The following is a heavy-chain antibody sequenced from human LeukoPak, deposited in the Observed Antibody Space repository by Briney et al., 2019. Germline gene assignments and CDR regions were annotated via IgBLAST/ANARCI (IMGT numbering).Heavy chain of an antibody. V-gene: IGHV4-61*01. CDR2: IYYSGST. J-gene: IGHJ4*02. CDR1: GGSVSSGSYY. CDR3: ARGDFWSGYYHLDY. D-gene: IGHD3-3*01. Sequence: SETLSLTCTVSGGSVSSGSYYWSWIRQPPGKGLEWIGYIYYSGSTNYNPSLKSRVTISVDTSKNQFSLKLSSVTAADTAVYYCARGDFWSGYYHLDYWGQGTLVTVSS.